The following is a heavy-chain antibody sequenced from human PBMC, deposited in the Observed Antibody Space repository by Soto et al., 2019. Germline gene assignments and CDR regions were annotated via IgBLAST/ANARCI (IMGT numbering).Heavy chain of an antibody. V-gene: IGHV3-33*01. CDR1: GFTFSSYG. CDR3: AREFYVSRSYGAFDI. D-gene: IGHD3-10*01. CDR2: IWYDGSNK. J-gene: IGHJ3*02. Sequence: GGSLRLSCAASGFTFSSYGMHWVRQAPGKGLEWVAVIWYDGSNKYYADSVKGRFTISRDNSKNTLYLQMNSLRAEDTAVYYCAREFYVSRSYGAFDIGGKGTMVTV.